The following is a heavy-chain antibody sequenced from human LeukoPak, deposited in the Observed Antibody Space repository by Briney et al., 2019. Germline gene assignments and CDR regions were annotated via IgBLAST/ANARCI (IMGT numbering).Heavy chain of an antibody. CDR2: ISAYNGNT. D-gene: IGHD2-2*01. J-gene: IGHJ4*02. Sequence: ASVKVSCKASGYTLTSYGISWVRQAPGQGLEWMGWISAYNGNTNYAQKLQGRVTMTTDTSTSTAYMELRSLRSDDTAVYYCAGVVPAARAEPPDYWGQGTLVTVSS. V-gene: IGHV1-18*01. CDR3: AGVVPAARAEPPDY. CDR1: GYTLTSYG.